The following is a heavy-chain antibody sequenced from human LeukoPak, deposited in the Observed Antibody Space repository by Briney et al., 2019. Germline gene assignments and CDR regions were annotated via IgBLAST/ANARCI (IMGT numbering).Heavy chain of an antibody. V-gene: IGHV4-4*07. CDR3: ARGLVYSSGYDYGMDV. Sequence: PSETLSLTCTVSGGSISNYYWIWIRQPAGKGLEWIGRMFTTGSTNYNPSLKSRVTMSVDTSKNQFSLKLSSVTAADTAVYYCARGLVYSSGYDYGMDVWGQGTTVTVSS. D-gene: IGHD6-19*01. J-gene: IGHJ6*02. CDR1: GGSISNYY. CDR2: MFTTGST.